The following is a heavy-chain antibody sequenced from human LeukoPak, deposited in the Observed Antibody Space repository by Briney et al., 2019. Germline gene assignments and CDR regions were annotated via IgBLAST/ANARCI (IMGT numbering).Heavy chain of an antibody. CDR3: ARGRSRVTIFGVALNWLDS. CDR1: GGSFSNYD. D-gene: IGHD3-3*01. J-gene: IGHJ5*01. Sequence: SETLSLTCAVYGGSFSNYDWTWIRQPPGKGLAWIGEIHHSGRTNYNPSLKSRITISADTSKKQFSLRLSSVTAADTAVYYCARGRSRVTIFGVALNWLDSWGQGNLVTVSS. V-gene: IGHV4-34*01. CDR2: IHHSGRT.